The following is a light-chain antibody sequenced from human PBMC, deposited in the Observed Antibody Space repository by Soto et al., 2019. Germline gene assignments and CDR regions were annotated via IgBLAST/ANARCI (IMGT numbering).Light chain of an antibody. V-gene: IGKV1-17*01. CDR3: LQHNDYPYT. Sequence: DIQMTQSPSSLSASVGDRVTITCRASQGIRSDLGWYQQKPGKAPKRLIYAASRLQSGVPSGFSAGGSGTEFILTISSLQPEDFATYYCLQHNDYPYTFGQGTKVDIK. CDR2: AAS. CDR1: QGIRSD. J-gene: IGKJ2*01.